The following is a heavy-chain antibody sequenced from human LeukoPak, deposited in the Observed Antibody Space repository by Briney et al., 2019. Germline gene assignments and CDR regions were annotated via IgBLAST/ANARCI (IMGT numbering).Heavy chain of an antibody. V-gene: IGHV3-21*01. CDR3: ARNYGYFDY. CDR2: VSFGSSYI. CDR1: GFTFRDYT. J-gene: IGHJ4*02. D-gene: IGHD4-17*01. Sequence: PGGSLRLSCAASGFTFRDYTMNWVRQSPGKGLQWVSYVSFGSSYISYADSVKGRFAISRDNAKNSLYLQMNSLRAEDTAVYYCARNYGYFDYWGQGTLVTVSS.